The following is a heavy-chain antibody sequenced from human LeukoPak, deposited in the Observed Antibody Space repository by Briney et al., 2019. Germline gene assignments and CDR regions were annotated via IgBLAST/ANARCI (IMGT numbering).Heavy chain of an antibody. CDR3: ARHYYDSSGYYYVGY. Sequence: PSETLSLNCTVSGGSISSSSYYWGWIRHPPGKGLEWIGSIYYSGSTYYNPSLKSRVTISVDTSKNQFSLKLSSVTAADTAVYYCARHYYDSSGYYYVGYWGQGTLVTVSS. CDR2: IYYSGST. J-gene: IGHJ4*02. CDR1: GGSISSSSYY. D-gene: IGHD3-22*01. V-gene: IGHV4-39*01.